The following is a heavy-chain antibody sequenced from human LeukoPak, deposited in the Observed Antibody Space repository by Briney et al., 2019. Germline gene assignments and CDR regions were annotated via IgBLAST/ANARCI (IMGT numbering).Heavy chain of an antibody. D-gene: IGHD5-12*01. CDR2: IHPNSGAT. CDR3: ARDMGRYSGCDYDC. J-gene: IGHJ4*02. V-gene: IGHV1-2*02. Sequence: ASVKVSCKASGYTFTAYYLHWVRQAPGQGLEWVGWIHPNSGATHYAQKFQGRLTMTRDTSISTVYMELTRLRSDDTAVYYCARDMGRYSGCDYDCWGQGTLVTAS. CDR1: GYTFTAYY.